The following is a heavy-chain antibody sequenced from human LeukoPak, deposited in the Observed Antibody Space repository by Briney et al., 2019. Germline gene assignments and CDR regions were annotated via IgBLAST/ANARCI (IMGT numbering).Heavy chain of an antibody. Sequence: GGSLRLSCAASGFTFSSYSMNWVRQAPGKGLEWVSAISGSGGSTYYTDSVKGRFTISRDNSKNTLYLQMNSLRAEDTAVYYCAKVQGDYGSGSFDYWGQGTLVTVSS. V-gene: IGHV3-23*01. D-gene: IGHD3-10*01. CDR3: AKVQGDYGSGSFDY. CDR1: GFTFSSYS. CDR2: ISGSGGST. J-gene: IGHJ4*02.